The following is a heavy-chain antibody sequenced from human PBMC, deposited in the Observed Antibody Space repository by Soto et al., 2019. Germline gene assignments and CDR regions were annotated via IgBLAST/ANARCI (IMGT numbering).Heavy chain of an antibody. V-gene: IGHV4-34*01. D-gene: IGHD3-22*01. CDR1: GGSFSGYY. CDR3: ARTGYDSSGYYYDDY. Sequence: SETLSLTCAVYGGSFSGYYWSWIRQPPGKGLEWIGEINHSGSTNYNPSLKSRVTISVDTSKNQFSLKLSSVTAADTAVYYCARTGYDSSGYYYDDYWGQGTLVTVSS. CDR2: INHSGST. J-gene: IGHJ4*02.